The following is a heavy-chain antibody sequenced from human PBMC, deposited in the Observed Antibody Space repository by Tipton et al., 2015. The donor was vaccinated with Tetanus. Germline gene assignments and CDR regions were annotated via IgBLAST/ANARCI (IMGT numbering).Heavy chain of an antibody. CDR3: ANLVAEIDNDY. V-gene: IGHV3-30*18. D-gene: IGHD2-2*01. J-gene: IGHJ4*02. Sequence: QLVQSGGGVVQPGRSLRLSCAASGFIFSRYYMHWVRQAPGKGLEWVAVISNDGYNTFYADAVEGRFTISRDNSRNMLHLHMSSLRVEDTAVYYCANLVAEIDNDYWGQGTLVTVS. CDR1: GFIFSRYY. CDR2: ISNDGYNT.